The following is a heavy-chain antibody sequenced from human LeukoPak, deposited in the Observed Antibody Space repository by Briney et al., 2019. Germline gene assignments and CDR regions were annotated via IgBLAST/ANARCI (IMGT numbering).Heavy chain of an antibody. J-gene: IGHJ4*02. D-gene: IGHD1-26*01. CDR2: INPSGGST. CDR3: ARASIVGATNYFALHY. V-gene: IGHV1-46*01. CDR1: GYTFTGYY. Sequence: GASVKVSCKASGYTFTGYYMHWVRQAPGQGLEWMGIINPSGGSTSYAQKFQGRVTMTRDMSTSTVYMELSSLRSEDTAVYYCARASIVGATNYFALHYWGQGTLVTVSS.